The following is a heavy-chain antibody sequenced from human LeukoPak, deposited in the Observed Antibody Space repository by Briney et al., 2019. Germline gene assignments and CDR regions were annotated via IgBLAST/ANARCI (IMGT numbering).Heavy chain of an antibody. D-gene: IGHD5-24*01. CDR1: GFTFSGSW. CDR3: ARGRQRWLQSDAFDI. V-gene: IGHV3-30-3*01. Sequence: PGGSLRLSCAASGFTFSGSWMDWVRQAPGKGLEWVAVISNDGSIKYYADSVKGRFTISRDNSKNTFYLQTNSLRPEDTALYYCARGRQRWLQSDAFDIWGLGTMVTVSS. CDR2: ISNDGSIK. J-gene: IGHJ3*02.